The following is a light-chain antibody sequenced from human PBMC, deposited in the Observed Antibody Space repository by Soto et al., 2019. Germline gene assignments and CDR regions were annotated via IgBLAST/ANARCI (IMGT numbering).Light chain of an antibody. Sequence: QSALTQPPSASGSPGQSVTISCTGTSSDVGGYNYVSWYQQHPGKAPKLMIYEVSKRPSGVPDRFSGSKSGNTASLTVSGLQAEEEADYYCSSYAGSNNHVVFGGGTQLTVL. J-gene: IGLJ2*01. CDR1: SSDVGGYNY. V-gene: IGLV2-8*01. CDR2: EVS. CDR3: SSYAGSNNHVV.